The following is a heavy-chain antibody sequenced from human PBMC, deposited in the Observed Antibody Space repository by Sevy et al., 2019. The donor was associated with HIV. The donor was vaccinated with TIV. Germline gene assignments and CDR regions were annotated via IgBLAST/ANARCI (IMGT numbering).Heavy chain of an antibody. Sequence: CLRLSCTTSGFTFDDYAMSWFRQAPGKGLEWVAFITRNSYEAYGGTTDYAASVKGRFIISRDDSKSVAYLQMNSLKTEVTSVYYCTRGLATSDSPEYYFDYWGQGTQVTVSS. J-gene: IGHJ4*02. V-gene: IGHV3-49*03. D-gene: IGHD5-12*01. CDR1: GFTFDDYA. CDR3: TRGLATSDSPEYYFDY. CDR2: ITRNSYEAYGGTT.